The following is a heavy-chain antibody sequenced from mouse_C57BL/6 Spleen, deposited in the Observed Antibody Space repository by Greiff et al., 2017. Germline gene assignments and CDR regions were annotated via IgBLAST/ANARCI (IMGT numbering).Heavy chain of an antibody. Sequence: VQLQESGPGLVAPSQSLSITCTVSGFSLTSYAISWVRQPPGKGLEWLGVIWTGGGTNYNSALKSRLSISKDNSKSQVFLKMNSLQTDDTARYYCASITTVVPHWYFDVWGTGTTVTVSS. CDR3: ASITTVVPHWYFDV. D-gene: IGHD1-1*01. CDR1: GFSLTSYA. J-gene: IGHJ1*03. V-gene: IGHV2-9-1*01. CDR2: IWTGGGT.